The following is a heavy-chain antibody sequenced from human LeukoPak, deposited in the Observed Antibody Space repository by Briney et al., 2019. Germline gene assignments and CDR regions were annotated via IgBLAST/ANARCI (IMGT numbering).Heavy chain of an antibody. J-gene: IGHJ4*02. CDR2: IYYSGTT. V-gene: IGHV4-59*01. Sequence: SETLSLTCTVSGGSISSYYWSWIRQPPGKGLEWIGYIYYSGTTNYNPPLRSRVTISVDTSKNQFSLTLASVTAADTAVYYCARVISGWPSAVDYWGQGTLVTVSS. CDR3: ARVISGWPSAVDY. D-gene: IGHD6-19*01. CDR1: GGSISSYY.